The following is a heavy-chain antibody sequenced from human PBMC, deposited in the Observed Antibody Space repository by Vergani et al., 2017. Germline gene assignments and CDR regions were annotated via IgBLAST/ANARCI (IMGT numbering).Heavy chain of an antibody. D-gene: IGHD2-2*01. CDR2: IYTSGST. J-gene: IGHJ3*02. V-gene: IGHV4-61*02. CDR1: GGSISSGTYY. CDR3: AREAYCSSTSCTHDAFDI. Sequence: QVQLQESGPGLVKPSQTLSLTCTVSGGSISSGTYYWSWIRQPAGKGLEWIGRIYTSGSTNYNPSLKSRVSMSLDTSKNQFPLKLSSVTAADTAVFYCAREAYCSSTSCTHDAFDIWGQGTMVTVSS.